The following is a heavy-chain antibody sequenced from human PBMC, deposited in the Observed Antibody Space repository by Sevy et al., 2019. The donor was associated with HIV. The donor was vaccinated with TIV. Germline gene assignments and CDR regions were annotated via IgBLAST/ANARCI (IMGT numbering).Heavy chain of an antibody. V-gene: IGHV1-2*02. Sequence: VSVKVSCKASGYTFTGYYMHWVRQAPGQGLEWMGWINPNSGGTNYAQKFQGRVTMTRDTSISTAYMELSRLRSDDTAVYYCARVLGFGELLYYYYGMDVWGQGTTVTVSS. D-gene: IGHD3-10*01. CDR1: GYTFTGYY. J-gene: IGHJ6*02. CDR2: INPNSGGT. CDR3: ARVLGFGELLYYYYGMDV.